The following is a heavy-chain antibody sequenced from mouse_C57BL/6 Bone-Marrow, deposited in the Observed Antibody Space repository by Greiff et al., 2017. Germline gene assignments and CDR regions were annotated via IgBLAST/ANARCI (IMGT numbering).Heavy chain of an antibody. CDR2: IYPRSGNT. D-gene: IGHD1-1*01. CDR1: GYTFTSYG. V-gene: IGHV1-81*01. Sequence: QVQLKESGAELARPGASVKLSCKASGYTFTSYGISWVKQRTGQGLEWIGEIYPRSGNTYYNEKFKGKATLTADNSSSTAYMELRSLTSEDAAVYFCARYYFYAMDYWGQGTSVTVSS. CDR3: ARYYFYAMDY. J-gene: IGHJ4*01.